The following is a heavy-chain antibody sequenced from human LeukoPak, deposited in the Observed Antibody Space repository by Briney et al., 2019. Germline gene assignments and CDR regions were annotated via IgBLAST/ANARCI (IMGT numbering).Heavy chain of an antibody. Sequence: GGSLRLSCAASGFTFSSYGMYWVRQAPGKGLEWVAFIRYDGSNKYYADSVKGRFTISRDNAKNTLYLQMNSLRAEDTAVYYCARTLYSSSSFDYWGQGTLVTVSS. CDR1: GFTFSSYG. CDR2: IRYDGSNK. CDR3: ARTLYSSSSFDY. J-gene: IGHJ4*02. D-gene: IGHD6-6*01. V-gene: IGHV3-30*02.